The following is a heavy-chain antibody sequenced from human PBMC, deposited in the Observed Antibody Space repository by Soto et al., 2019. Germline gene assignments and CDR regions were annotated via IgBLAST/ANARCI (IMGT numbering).Heavy chain of an antibody. D-gene: IGHD3-22*01. V-gene: IGHV3-73*01. CDR3: TRLDDSTDYYYEGFDY. CDR1: GFTFSGSA. Sequence: PGGSLRLSCAASGFTFSGSAMHWVRRASGKGLAWVGRIRSKAKNYATAYAASVKGRFTISRDDSKNTAYLQMNSLKTEDTAVYYCTRLDDSTDYYYEGFDYWGQGT. CDR2: IRSKAKNYAT. J-gene: IGHJ4*02.